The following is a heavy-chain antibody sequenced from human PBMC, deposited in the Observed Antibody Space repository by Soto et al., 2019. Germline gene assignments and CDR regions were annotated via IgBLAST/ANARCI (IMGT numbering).Heavy chain of an antibody. J-gene: IGHJ4*02. V-gene: IGHV4-59*01. CDR3: ARDPELHGLDY. D-gene: IGHD2-21*01. Sequence: ETLSPTCHVSGTSTTTYYLTWIRQPPGKALEWIGYISYIGSPKYNPSLKGRVAISLDTSRNQFSLKLTPVTASDTAIYFCARDPELHGLDYWGQGTLVTVSS. CDR2: ISYIGSP. CDR1: GTSTTTYY.